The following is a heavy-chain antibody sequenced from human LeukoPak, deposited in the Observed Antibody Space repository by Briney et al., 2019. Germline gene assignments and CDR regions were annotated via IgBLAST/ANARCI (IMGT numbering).Heavy chain of an antibody. D-gene: IGHD2-8*01. CDR1: GGSFSGYY. CDR2: INHSGST. Sequence: SETLSLTCAVYGGSFSGYYWSWIRQPPGKGLEWIGVINHSGSTNYNPSLKSRVTISVDTSKNQFSLKLSSVTAADTAVYYCARHEFMVSYTFDIWGQGTMVTVSS. V-gene: IGHV4-34*01. CDR3: ARHEFMVSYTFDI. J-gene: IGHJ3*02.